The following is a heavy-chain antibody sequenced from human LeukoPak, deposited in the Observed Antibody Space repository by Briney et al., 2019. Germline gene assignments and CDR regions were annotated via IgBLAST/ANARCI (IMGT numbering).Heavy chain of an antibody. D-gene: IGHD1-26*01. CDR1: GVTFSSYE. J-gene: IGHJ6*03. Sequence: GGSLRLSCAATGVTFSSYEMNWVRQAPGKGLEWVSSITSGSSYIYYADSVKGRFTISRDNAKNSLYLQMNSLRAEDTAVYYCARDPYSGSYGNYYYYFMDVWGKGTTVTISS. CDR2: ITSGSSYI. CDR3: ARDPYSGSYGNYYYYFMDV. V-gene: IGHV3-21*01.